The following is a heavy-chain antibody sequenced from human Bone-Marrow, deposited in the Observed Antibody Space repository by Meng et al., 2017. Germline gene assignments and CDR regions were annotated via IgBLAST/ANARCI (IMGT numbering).Heavy chain of an antibody. V-gene: IGHV3-53*04. CDR1: GFTVSSNY. CDR3: ATATYSNGWTAERDY. CDR2: LFSDGTT. D-gene: IGHD6-19*01. J-gene: IGHJ4*02. Sequence: GGSLRLSCAASGFTVSSNYMSWVRQAPGKGLEWVSVLFSDGTTYYAESVKGRFTISRHNSENTLYLQMNSLRIDDTAIYYCATATYSNGWTAERDYWGQGTLVTVS.